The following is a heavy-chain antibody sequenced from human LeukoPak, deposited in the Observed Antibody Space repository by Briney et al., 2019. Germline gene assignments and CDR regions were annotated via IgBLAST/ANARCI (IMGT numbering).Heavy chain of an antibody. V-gene: IGHV4-38-2*02. J-gene: IGHJ5*02. CDR1: GYSISSGYY. CDR3: ARSTRGSYFWFDP. CDR2: MNHSGSA. D-gene: IGHD1-26*01. Sequence: SETLSLTCTVSGYSISSGYYWTWIRQPPGKGLEWIGEMNHSGSANYNPSLKSRVTISVDTSKNQCSLRLSSVTAADTAVYYCARSTRGSYFWFDPWGQGTLVTVSS.